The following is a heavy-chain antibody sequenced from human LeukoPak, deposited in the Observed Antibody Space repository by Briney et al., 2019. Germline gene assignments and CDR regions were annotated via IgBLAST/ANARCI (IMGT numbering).Heavy chain of an antibody. Sequence: SVKVSCKASGGTFSSYAISWVRQATGQGLEWMGGIIPIFGTANYAQKFQGRVTITADESTSTAYMELSSLRSEDTAVYYCARGSHYYDSSGYPYYYYYYMDVWGKGTTVTVSS. J-gene: IGHJ6*03. V-gene: IGHV1-69*13. CDR1: GGTFSSYA. CDR3: ARGSHYYDSSGYPYYYYYYMDV. CDR2: IIPIFGTA. D-gene: IGHD3-22*01.